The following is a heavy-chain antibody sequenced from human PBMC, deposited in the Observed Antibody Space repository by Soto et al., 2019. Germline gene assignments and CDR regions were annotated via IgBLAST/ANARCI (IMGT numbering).Heavy chain of an antibody. CDR1: GGTFSSYA. CDR2: IIPIFGTA. J-gene: IGHJ5*02. CDR3: ASSAYHSRSGWGDGGKTPSNWFDP. Sequence: QVQLVQSGTEVKKPGSSVKVSCKASGGTFSSYAISWVRQAPGQGLEWMGGIIPIFGTANYAQKFQGRVRFTGDKSTSPACRELTSLRSEYKAVYCCASSAYHSRSGWGDGGKTPSNWFDPWGQGTLVTVSS. V-gene: IGHV1-69*06. D-gene: IGHD6-13*01.